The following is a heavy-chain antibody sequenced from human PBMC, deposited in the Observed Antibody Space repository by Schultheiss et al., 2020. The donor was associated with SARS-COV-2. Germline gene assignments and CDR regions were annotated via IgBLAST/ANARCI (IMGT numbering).Heavy chain of an antibody. Sequence: GGSLRLSCAASGFTFSSFEMNWVRQAPGKGLEWVSSISSSSSYIYYADSVKGRFTISRDNAKNSLYLQMNSLRAEDTAVYYCARLRWENIYYGMDVWGQGTTVTVSS. CDR3: ARLRWENIYYGMDV. CDR1: GFTFSSFE. D-gene: IGHD1-26*01. V-gene: IGHV3-21*04. CDR2: ISSSSSYI. J-gene: IGHJ6*02.